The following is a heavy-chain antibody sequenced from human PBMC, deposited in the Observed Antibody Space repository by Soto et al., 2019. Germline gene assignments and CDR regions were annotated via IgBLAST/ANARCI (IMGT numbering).Heavy chain of an antibody. Sequence: GGSLRLSCAASGFTFSSYGMHWVRQAPGKGLEWVAVISYDGSNKYYADSVKGRFTISRDNSKNTLYLQMNSLRAEDTAVYYCAKDRDGSYYYYGMDVWGQGTTVTVYS. D-gene: IGHD3-10*01. CDR3: AKDRDGSYYYYGMDV. CDR2: ISYDGSNK. V-gene: IGHV3-30*18. CDR1: GFTFSSYG. J-gene: IGHJ6*02.